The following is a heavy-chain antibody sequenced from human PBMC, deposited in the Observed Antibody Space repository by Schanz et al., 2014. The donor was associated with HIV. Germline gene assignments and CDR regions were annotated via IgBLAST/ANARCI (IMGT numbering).Heavy chain of an antibody. J-gene: IGHJ6*02. V-gene: IGHV3-74*02. Sequence: EQLVESGGGVVQPGRSLRLSCVASGFNFSSHWMHWVRQAPGKGLVWVSRINSNEGTTDYADSVKGRFTISRDNAKITLYLQMNSLRAEDTAVYYCVRLMSSDDDFYHYGMDVWGQGTTVIVSS. CDR1: GFNFSSHW. CDR2: INSNEGTT. D-gene: IGHD6-19*01. CDR3: VRLMSSDDDFYHYGMDV.